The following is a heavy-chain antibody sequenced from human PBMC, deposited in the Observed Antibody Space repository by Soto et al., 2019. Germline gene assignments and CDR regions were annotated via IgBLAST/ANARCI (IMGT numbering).Heavy chain of an antibody. CDR2: IYYTGNT. Sequence: SETLSLSCTVSGGSVKSCSYYWSWIRQHPERGLEWIGYIYYTGNTYYNPSLKSRLAISVDTSKNRFSLKLPSVTAADTVVYYGARYPRSAYYLDHWGQGTLVTVSS. V-gene: IGHV4-31*03. CDR1: GGSVKSCSYY. J-gene: IGHJ4*02. CDR3: ARYPRSAYYLDH. D-gene: IGHD3-3*01.